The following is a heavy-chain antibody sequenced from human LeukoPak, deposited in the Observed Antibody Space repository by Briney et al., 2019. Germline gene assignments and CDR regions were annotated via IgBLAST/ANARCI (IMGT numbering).Heavy chain of an antibody. Sequence: ASVKVSCKASGYTFTGYYMHWVPRSPGQGLEWMGWINPNSGGTNYAQKFQGRVTMTRDTSISTAYMELSRLRSDDTAVYYCARLTDTAMDYWGQGTLVTVSS. D-gene: IGHD5-18*01. V-gene: IGHV1-2*02. CDR1: GYTFTGYY. CDR3: ARLTDTAMDY. CDR2: INPNSGGT. J-gene: IGHJ4*02.